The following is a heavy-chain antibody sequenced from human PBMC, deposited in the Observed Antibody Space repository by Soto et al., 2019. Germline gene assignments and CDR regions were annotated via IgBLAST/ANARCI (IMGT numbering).Heavy chain of an antibody. D-gene: IGHD3-9*01. J-gene: IGHJ6*02. Sequence: GGSLRLSCAASGFTFSDYYMSWIRQPPGKGLGWVSYISSTARDTNYADSVKGRFTISRDDSKSIAYLQMNSLKTEDTAVYYCTRVRYYDILTGYYPPRIYGMDVWGQGTTVTVSS. V-gene: IGHV3-11*05. CDR2: ISSTARDT. CDR1: GFTFSDYY. CDR3: TRVRYYDILTGYYPPRIYGMDV.